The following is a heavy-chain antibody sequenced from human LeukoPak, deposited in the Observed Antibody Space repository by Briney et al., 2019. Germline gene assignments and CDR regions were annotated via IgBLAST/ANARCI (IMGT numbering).Heavy chain of an antibody. Sequence: PGGSLRLSCVASGYTLSSYGMQWVCQALGKRLGCVTFIRYDGSNKYYADSVKGRFTISRDNSTNTLYLQMNSLRAEDRAVYYCAKGGITVAMGFVPWGQGTLVTVSS. J-gene: IGHJ5*02. CDR1: GYTLSSYG. V-gene: IGHV3-30*02. CDR2: IRYDGSNK. D-gene: IGHD6-13*01. CDR3: AKGGITVAMGFVP.